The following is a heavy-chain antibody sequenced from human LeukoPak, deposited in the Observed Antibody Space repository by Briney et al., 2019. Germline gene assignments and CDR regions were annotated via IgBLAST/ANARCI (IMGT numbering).Heavy chain of an antibody. CDR1: GFTFSSYA. J-gene: IGHJ5*02. V-gene: IGHV3-23*01. CDR3: AKADSSSWYDNWFDP. Sequence: GGSLRLSCAASGFTFSSYAMSWVRQAPGKGLEWASAISGSGGSTYYADSVKGRFTISSDNSQNTLYLQMNSLRAEDTAVYYCAKADSSSWYDNWFDPWGQGTLVTVSS. D-gene: IGHD6-13*01. CDR2: ISGSGGST.